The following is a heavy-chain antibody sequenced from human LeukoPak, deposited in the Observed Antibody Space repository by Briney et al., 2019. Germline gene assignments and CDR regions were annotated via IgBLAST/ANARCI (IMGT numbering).Heavy chain of an antibody. CDR3: ARENPTTYDAFDI. D-gene: IGHD1-26*01. CDR1: GYSISSGYY. V-gene: IGHV4-38-2*02. CDR2: IYHSGST. J-gene: IGHJ3*02. Sequence: PSETLSLTCTVSGYSISSGYYWGWIRQPPGKGLEWIGSIYHSGSTYYNPSLKSRVTISVDTSKNQFSLKLSSVAAADTAVYYCARENPTTYDAFDIWGQGTMVTVSS.